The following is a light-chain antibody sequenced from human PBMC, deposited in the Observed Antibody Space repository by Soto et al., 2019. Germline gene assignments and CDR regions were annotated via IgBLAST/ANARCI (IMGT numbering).Light chain of an antibody. CDR3: QQYNNWPPIP. Sequence: EIVMTQSPHTLSFSPGEIATLSCRASQSVSIKLAWYQQKPGQAPRLLIYDTSTRATGIPARFSGSGSGTEFTLTISSLQSEDFAVYYCQQYNNWPPIPFGQVTRLEVK. CDR2: DTS. V-gene: IGKV3-15*01. J-gene: IGKJ5*01. CDR1: QSVSIK.